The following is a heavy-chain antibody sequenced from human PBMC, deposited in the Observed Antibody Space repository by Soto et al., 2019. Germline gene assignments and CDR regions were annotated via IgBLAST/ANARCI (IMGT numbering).Heavy chain of an antibody. D-gene: IGHD3-9*01. Sequence: EVQLLEAGGGLVQPGGSLRLSCAASGFTFSSYAMTWVRQAPGKGLEWVSAISGSGGNTYYADAVKGRFSISRDNSKNTLYLQMNSLRAEVTAVYYCAQANYDILTGWGQGTLVTVSS. CDR1: GFTFSSYA. V-gene: IGHV3-23*01. CDR3: AQANYDILTG. J-gene: IGHJ4*02. CDR2: ISGSGGNT.